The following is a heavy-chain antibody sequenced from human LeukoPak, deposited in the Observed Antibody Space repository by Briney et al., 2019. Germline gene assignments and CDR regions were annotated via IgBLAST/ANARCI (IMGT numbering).Heavy chain of an antibody. CDR2: IYYSGST. J-gene: IGHJ3*02. V-gene: IGHV4-39*07. CDR3: ARVVSYYDSSGYPRDDAFDI. CDR1: GGSICSSSYY. Sequence: PSETLSLTCTVSGGSICSSSYYWGWIRQPPGKGLEWIGSIYYSGSTYYNPSLKSRVTISVDTSKNQFSLKLSSVTAADTAVYYCARVVSYYDSSGYPRDDAFDIWGQGTMVTVSS. D-gene: IGHD3-22*01.